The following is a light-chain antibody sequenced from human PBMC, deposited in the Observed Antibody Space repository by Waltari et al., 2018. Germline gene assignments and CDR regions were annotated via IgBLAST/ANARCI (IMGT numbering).Light chain of an antibody. CDR3: MQALQTPKT. Sequence: ENGMNQSPLSLSVSPGQPASEPCRPSQSLLHSSGNYFLYWYLQKPGQSPQLLIYLGSCRASGVPDRFSASRSGSDFTLKISRVEAEDVGVYFCMQALQTPKTFGQGT. CDR2: LGS. J-gene: IGKJ5*01. CDR1: QSLLHSSGNYF. V-gene: IGKV2-28*01.